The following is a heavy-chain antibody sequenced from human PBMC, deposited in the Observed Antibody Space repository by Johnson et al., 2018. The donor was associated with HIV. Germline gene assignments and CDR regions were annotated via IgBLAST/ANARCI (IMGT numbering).Heavy chain of an antibody. CDR2: ISYDGSNK. J-gene: IGHJ3*02. CDR1: GFTFSSYA. D-gene: IGHD1-26*01. CDR3: ASRMYSGSSGGAFDI. Sequence: QVQLVESGGGVVQPGGSLRLSCAASGFTFSSYAMHWVRQAPGKGLDWVAVISYDGSNKYYADSVTGRFTISRDNSKNTLYLQMNSLRAEDTALYYCASRMYSGSSGGAFDIWGQGTMVTVSS. V-gene: IGHV3-30*04.